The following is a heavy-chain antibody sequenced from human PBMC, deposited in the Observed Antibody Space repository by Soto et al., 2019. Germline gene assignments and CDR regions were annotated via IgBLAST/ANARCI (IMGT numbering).Heavy chain of an antibody. CDR1: GFTFSSYG. Sequence: QVQLVESGGGVVQPGRSLRLSCAASGFTFSSYGMHWVRQAPGKGLEWVAVIWYDGSNKYYADSVKGRFTISRDNSKNTLYLQMNSLRAEDTAVYYCASSALYSSSTPTFDYWGQGTLVTVSS. V-gene: IGHV3-33*01. J-gene: IGHJ4*02. D-gene: IGHD6-6*01. CDR2: IWYDGSNK. CDR3: ASSALYSSSTPTFDY.